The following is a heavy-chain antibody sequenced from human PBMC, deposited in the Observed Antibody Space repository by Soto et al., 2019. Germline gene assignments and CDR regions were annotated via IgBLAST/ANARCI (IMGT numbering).Heavy chain of an antibody. Sequence: GGSLRLSCAASGFTFSSYWMHWVRQAPGKGLVWVSRINSDGSSTSYADSVKGRFTISRDNSKNTLYLQMNSLRAEDTAVYYCARDDTRITMVRGVIITSPDYWGQGTLVTVSS. CDR2: INSDGSST. CDR3: ARDDTRITMVRGVIITSPDY. CDR1: GFTFSSYW. V-gene: IGHV3-74*01. J-gene: IGHJ4*02. D-gene: IGHD3-10*01.